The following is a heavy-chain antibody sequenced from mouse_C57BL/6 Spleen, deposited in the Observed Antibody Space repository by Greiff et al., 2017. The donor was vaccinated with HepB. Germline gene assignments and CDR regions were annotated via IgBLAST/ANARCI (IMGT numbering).Heavy chain of an antibody. D-gene: IGHD2-4*01. CDR3: AKRDDSFYAMDY. Sequence: VKLVESGPGLVQPSQSLSITCTVSGFSLTSYGVHWVRQSPGKGLEWLGVIWRGGSTDYNAAFMSRLSITKDNSKSQVFFKMNSLQADDTAIYYCAKRDDSFYAMDYWGQGTSVTVSS. J-gene: IGHJ4*01. CDR1: GFSLTSYG. CDR2: IWRGGST. V-gene: IGHV2-5*01.